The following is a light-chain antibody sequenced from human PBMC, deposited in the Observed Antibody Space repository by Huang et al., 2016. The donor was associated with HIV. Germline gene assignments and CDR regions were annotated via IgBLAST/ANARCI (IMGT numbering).Light chain of an antibody. J-gene: IGKJ4*01. V-gene: IGKV3-15*01. CDR3: QQYDNWPPVS. CDR1: QSVGSN. Sequence: EIVMTQSPATLSVSPGERAPLSCRASQSVGSNLAWYQQKPGQAPRLLIFGASTRATAVPARFSGSGSGTEFTLTITSLQSEDFAVYYCQQYDNWPPVSFGGGTKVEI. CDR2: GAS.